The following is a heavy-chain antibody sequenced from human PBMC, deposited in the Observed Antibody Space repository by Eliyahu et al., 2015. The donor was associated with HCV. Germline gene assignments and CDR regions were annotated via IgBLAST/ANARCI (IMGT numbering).Heavy chain of an antibody. D-gene: IGHD5-12*01. CDR1: GFIFRSYA. V-gene: IGHV3-23*01. CDR3: TKGGVASPFDY. Sequence: EVQLLESGGGLXQPGGSXXLSXAAXGFIFRSYAMXWVRQTPGKGLEWVSSTGGSGTTKYYADSVKGRFTISRDNSKNTLYLQMDSLTVEDTAVYYCTKGGVASPFDYWGQGTLVTVSS. CDR2: TGGSGTTK. J-gene: IGHJ4*02.